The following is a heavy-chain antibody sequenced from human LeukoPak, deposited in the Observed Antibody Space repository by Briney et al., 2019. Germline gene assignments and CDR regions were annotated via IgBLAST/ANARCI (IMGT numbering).Heavy chain of an antibody. V-gene: IGHV3-33*01. CDR1: GFTFSSYV. Sequence: GGSLRLSCAASGFTFSSYVMHWVRQAPGKGLEWVAIIWYDGSNTYYVDSVRGRFTISRDNSKNTLYLQVNSLGAEDTAMYYCARDLEIGSSSYYFDHWGQGTLVTVSS. CDR2: IWYDGSNT. D-gene: IGHD1-1*01. CDR3: ARDLEIGSSSYYFDH. J-gene: IGHJ4*02.